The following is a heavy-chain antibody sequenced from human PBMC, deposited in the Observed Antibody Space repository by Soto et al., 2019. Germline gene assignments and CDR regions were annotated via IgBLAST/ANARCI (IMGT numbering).Heavy chain of an antibody. CDR2: INPKSGGT. CDR1: GYSFTDYH. D-gene: IGHD2-8*01. V-gene: IGHV1-2*04. Sequence: ASVKVSCKASGYSFTDYHIHWVRQAPGQGLEWLGRINPKSGGTSTAQKFQGWVTMTRDRSISTVYMELTRLRSDDTAVYFCARGHSTDCSNGVCSFFYNHXMDVWGQGTTVTVSS. CDR3: ARGHSTDCSNGVCSFFYNHXMDV. J-gene: IGHJ6*02.